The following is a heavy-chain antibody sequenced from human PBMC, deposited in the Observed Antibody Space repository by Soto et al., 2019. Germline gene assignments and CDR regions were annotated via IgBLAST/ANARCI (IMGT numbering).Heavy chain of an antibody. CDR1: GFTFDDYA. CDR3: AKDRGLVLSFYFDY. V-gene: IGHV3-9*01. J-gene: IGHJ4*02. CDR2: ISWNSGSI. D-gene: IGHD6-19*01. Sequence: EVQLVESGGGLVQPGRSLRLSCAASGFTFDDYAMHWVRQAPGKGLEWVSGISWNSGSIGYADSVKGRFTISRDNAKNSLYLQMNSLIAADTALYYCAKDRGLVLSFYFDYWGQGTLVTVSS.